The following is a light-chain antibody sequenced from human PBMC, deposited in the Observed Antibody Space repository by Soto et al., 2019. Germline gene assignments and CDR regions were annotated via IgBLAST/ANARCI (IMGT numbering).Light chain of an antibody. CDR1: QGISSY. CDR3: QHLDSYST. CDR2: AAS. Sequence: DIQLTQSPSFLSASVGDRVTITCRVSQGISSYLAWYQQKPGKAPKLLIYAASTLQSGVPSRFCGSGSGTEFTLTISSLQPEDFATYYCQHLDSYSTFGQGTRLEIK. V-gene: IGKV1-9*01. J-gene: IGKJ5*01.